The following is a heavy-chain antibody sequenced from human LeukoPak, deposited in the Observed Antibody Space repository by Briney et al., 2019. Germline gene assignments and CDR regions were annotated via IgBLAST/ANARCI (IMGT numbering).Heavy chain of an antibody. Sequence: PSETLSLTCTVSGGSISSYYWSWIRQPPGKGLEWIAFIFYSGSTMYNPSLKSRVTISVDTSKNQFSLKLNSVTAADTAFYYCARHYCSGGTCYSFDLWGQGSLVTVSS. CDR1: GGSISSYY. J-gene: IGHJ4*02. CDR3: ARHYCSGGTCYSFDL. CDR2: IFYSGST. D-gene: IGHD2-15*01. V-gene: IGHV4-59*08.